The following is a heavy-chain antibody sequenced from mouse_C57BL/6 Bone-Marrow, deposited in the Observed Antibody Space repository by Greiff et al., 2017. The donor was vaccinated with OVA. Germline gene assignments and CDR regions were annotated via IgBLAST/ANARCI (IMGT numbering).Heavy chain of an antibody. V-gene: IGHV7-3*01. CDR3: AGIYYDYVCYAMDY. CDR1: GFTFTDYY. D-gene: IGHD2-4*01. Sequence: DVQLVESGGGLVQPGGSLSLSCAASGFTFTDYYMSWVRQPPGKALEWLGFIRNKANGYTTEYSASVKGRFTISRDNSQSILYLQMNALRAEDSATYYCAGIYYDYVCYAMDYWGQGTSVTVSS. CDR2: IRNKANGYTT. J-gene: IGHJ4*01.